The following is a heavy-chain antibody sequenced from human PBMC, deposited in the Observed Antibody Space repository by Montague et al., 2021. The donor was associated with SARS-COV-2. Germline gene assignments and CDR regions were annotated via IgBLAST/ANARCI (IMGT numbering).Heavy chain of an antibody. D-gene: IGHD2-2*01. CDR2: TYYRSKWYN. CDR3: ARIPVGSKYYFDF. J-gene: IGHJ4*02. CDR1: GDSVSSNIAT. Sequence: CAISGDSVSSNIATWNWIRQSPSRGLEWLGGTYYRSKWYNDYAESVKSRITIDPNTSKHQFSLHLNSVTPEDTAVYYCARIPVGSKYYFDFWSQGTLVTVSS. V-gene: IGHV6-1*01.